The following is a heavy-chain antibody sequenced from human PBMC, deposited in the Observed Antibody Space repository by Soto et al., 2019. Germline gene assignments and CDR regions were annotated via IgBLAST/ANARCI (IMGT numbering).Heavy chain of an antibody. D-gene: IGHD6-6*01. CDR1: GGSISSYY. CDR3: AAPPRY. V-gene: IGHV4-59*01. J-gene: IGHJ4*02. CDR2: IYDSGST. Sequence: QVQLQESGPGLVKPSETLSLTCTVSGGSISSYYWSWIRQPPGKGLEWIGYIYDSGSTNYNPSRKSRVTISVDTSKNQFSLKLTSVTAADTAVYYCAAPPRYWGQGTLVTVSS.